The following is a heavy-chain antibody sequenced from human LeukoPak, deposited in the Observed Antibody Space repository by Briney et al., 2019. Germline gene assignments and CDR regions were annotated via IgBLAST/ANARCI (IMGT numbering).Heavy chain of an antibody. V-gene: IGHV3-30*04. CDR3: ARSPTAMVNYFDY. CDR1: GFTFSSYA. CDR2: ISYDGSNK. D-gene: IGHD5-18*01. Sequence: PGRSLRLSCAASGFTFSSYAKHWVRQAPGKGLEWVAVISYDGSNKYYADSVKGRFTISRDNSKNTLYLQMNSLRAEDTAAYYCARSPTAMVNYFDYWGQGTLVTVSS. J-gene: IGHJ4*02.